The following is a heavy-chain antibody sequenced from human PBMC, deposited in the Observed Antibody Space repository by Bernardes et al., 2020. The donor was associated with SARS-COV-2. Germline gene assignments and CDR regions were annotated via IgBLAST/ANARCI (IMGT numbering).Heavy chain of an antibody. Sequence: SGPTLAQPTQTLTLTCTFSGFSLSTSGVGVGWIRQPPGKALEWLALIYWDDDKRYSPSLKSRLTTTKDTSKSQVVLTMTNMDPVDPATYYCARHVLLLGGFDPWGQGTLVTVSS. J-gene: IGHJ5*02. CDR1: GFSLSTSGVG. V-gene: IGHV2-5*02. D-gene: IGHD3-10*01. CDR2: IYWDDDK. CDR3: ARHVLLLGGFDP.